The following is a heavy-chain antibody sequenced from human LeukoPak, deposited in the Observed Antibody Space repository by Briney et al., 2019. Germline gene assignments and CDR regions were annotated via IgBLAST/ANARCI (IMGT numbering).Heavy chain of an antibody. J-gene: IGHJ4*01. CDR1: GFTLRNYW. V-gene: IGHV3-74*01. Sequence: GGSLRLSCTASGFTLRNYWMHWVRQVPGKRLVWVSRISGDGSVTNYADSVQGRFTISRDYAKNTLYLQIDSLRSEDTAVYYCARYSSSTGGASYYLDYWGHGTLVTVSS. D-gene: IGHD6-6*01. CDR3: ARYSSSTGGASYYLDY. CDR2: ISGDGSVT.